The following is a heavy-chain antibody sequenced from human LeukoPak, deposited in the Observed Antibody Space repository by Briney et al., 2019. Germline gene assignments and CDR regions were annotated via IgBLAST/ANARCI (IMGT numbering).Heavy chain of an antibody. CDR1: GFTFYDSA. D-gene: IGHD5-18*01. J-gene: IGHJ4*02. V-gene: IGHV3-9*01. CDR2: ISWNSGSI. CDR3: AKDKGSHTAMVDY. Sequence: GRSLRLSCAASGFTFYDSAMHWVRQAPGKGLEWVAGISWNSGSIGYADSVKGRFTISRDNAMNSLYLQMNSLRAEDTALYYCAKDKGSHTAMVDYWGQGTLVTVSS.